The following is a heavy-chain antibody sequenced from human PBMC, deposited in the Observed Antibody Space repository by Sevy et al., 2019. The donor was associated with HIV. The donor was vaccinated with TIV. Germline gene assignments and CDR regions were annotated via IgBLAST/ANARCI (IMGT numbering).Heavy chain of an antibody. D-gene: IGHD2-2*02. V-gene: IGHV1-2*02. CDR3: ARGWGYCSSTSCYTSAWAYFQH. J-gene: IGHJ1*01. CDR1: GYTFTGYY. Sequence: ASVKVSCKASGYTFTGYYMHWVRQAPGQGLEWMGWINPNSGGTNYAQKFQGRVTMTRDTSISTAYMELSRLGSDDTAGYYCARGWGYCSSTSCYTSAWAYFQHWGQGTLVTVSS. CDR2: INPNSGGT.